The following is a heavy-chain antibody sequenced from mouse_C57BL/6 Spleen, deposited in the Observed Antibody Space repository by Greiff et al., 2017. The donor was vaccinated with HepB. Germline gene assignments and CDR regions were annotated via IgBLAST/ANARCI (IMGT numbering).Heavy chain of an antibody. V-gene: IGHV10-3*01. Sequence: EVKVVESGGGLVQPKGSLKLSCAASGFTFNTYAMHWVRKAPGQGLEWVARIRSKSSNYATYYADSVKDRFTISRDDSQSMLYLQMNNMKTEDTAMYYCVSDSSGYGYFDYWGQGTTLTVSS. CDR1: GFTFNTYA. CDR3: VSDSSGYGYFDY. J-gene: IGHJ2*01. D-gene: IGHD3-2*02. CDR2: IRSKSSNYAT.